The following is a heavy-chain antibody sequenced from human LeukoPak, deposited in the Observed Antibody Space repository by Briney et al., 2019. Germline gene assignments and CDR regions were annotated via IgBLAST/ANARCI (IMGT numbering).Heavy chain of an antibody. Sequence: GGSLRLSCSASGFTFTIFGLNWVRQAPGKGPAWVSYIDARSGITYYADSVQGRFTISRDDARESVFLQMDGLRVDDTAVYYCARTYDFGRGPPGDAFDNWGPGTWVIVSA. CDR2: IDARSGIT. V-gene: IGHV3-48*01. J-gene: IGHJ3*02. CDR3: ARTYDFGRGPPGDAFDN. D-gene: IGHD3-3*01. CDR1: GFTFTIFG.